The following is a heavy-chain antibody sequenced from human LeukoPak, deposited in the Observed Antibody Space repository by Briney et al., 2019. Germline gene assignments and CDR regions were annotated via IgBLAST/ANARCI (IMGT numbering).Heavy chain of an antibody. CDR3: ARGKYPGATELFDY. J-gene: IGHJ4*02. CDR1: GFTFSSSA. V-gene: IGHV3-23*01. Sequence: QPGGSLRLSCAASGFTFSSSAMSWVRQAPGKGLGWVSAISNNGGYTYYADSVQGRFTISRDNSKSTLCLQMNSLRAEDTAVYYCARGKYPGATELFDYWGQGTLVTVSS. D-gene: IGHD1-26*01. CDR2: ISNNGGYT.